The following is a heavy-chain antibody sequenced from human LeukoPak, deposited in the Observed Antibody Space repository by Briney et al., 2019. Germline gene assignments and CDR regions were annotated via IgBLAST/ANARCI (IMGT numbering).Heavy chain of an antibody. V-gene: IGHV4-59*08. J-gene: IGHJ4*02. CDR2: IYYSGST. Sequence: SETPSLTCSVSGDSMSHHYWSWIRQPPGKGLEWIGYIYYSGSTNYNPSLKSRVTISVDTSKNQFSLKLRSVTAADTAVYFCARSGDILTAYYYYFDYWGQGTLVTVSS. D-gene: IGHD3-9*01. CDR3: ARSGDILTAYYYYFDY. CDR1: GDSMSHHY.